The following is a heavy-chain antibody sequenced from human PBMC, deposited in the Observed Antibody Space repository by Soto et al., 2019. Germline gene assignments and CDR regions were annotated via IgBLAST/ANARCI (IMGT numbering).Heavy chain of an antibody. CDR2: IYHSGST. D-gene: IGHD2-21*02. V-gene: IGHV4-38-2*01. J-gene: IGHJ2*01. CDR1: GYSISSGYY. Sequence: KPSETLSLTCDVSGYSISSGYYWGWIRQPPGKGLEWIGSIYHSGSTYYNPSLKSRVTISEDTSKNQFSLKLSSVTAADTAVYYCARAGWETAILGRIKDWYFDLWGRGTLVTVSS. CDR3: ARAGWETAILGRIKDWYFDL.